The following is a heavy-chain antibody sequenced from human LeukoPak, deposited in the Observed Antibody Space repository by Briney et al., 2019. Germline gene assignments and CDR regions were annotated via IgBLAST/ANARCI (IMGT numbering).Heavy chain of an antibody. CDR1: GYTFTDDY. Sequence: RASVTVSCKASGYTFTDDYVHWVRQAPGQGLEWMGWINPNSGGTNYAQKFQGRVTMTRDTSISTAYMELSRLRSDDTAVYYCARRVRGVTMVRGVIIDRYYYYMDVWGKGTTVTVSS. V-gene: IGHV1-2*02. J-gene: IGHJ6*03. CDR2: INPNSGGT. D-gene: IGHD3-10*01. CDR3: ARRVRGVTMVRGVIIDRYYYYMDV.